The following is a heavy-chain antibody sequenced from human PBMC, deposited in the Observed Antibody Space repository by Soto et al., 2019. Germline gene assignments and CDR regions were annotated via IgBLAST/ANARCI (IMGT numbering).Heavy chain of an antibody. Sequence: SETLSLTCTVSGGSISSSSYYWGWIRQPPGKGLEWIGSIYYSGSTYYNPSLKSRVTISVDTSKNQFSLKLSSVTAADTAVYYCARLWGYGEAPTRYYFDYWGQGTRVTVSS. J-gene: IGHJ4*02. V-gene: IGHV4-39*01. D-gene: IGHD4-17*01. CDR2: IYYSGST. CDR3: ARLWGYGEAPTRYYFDY. CDR1: GGSISSSSYY.